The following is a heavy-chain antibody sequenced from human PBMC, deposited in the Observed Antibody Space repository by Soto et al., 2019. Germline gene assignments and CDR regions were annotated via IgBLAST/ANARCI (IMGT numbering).Heavy chain of an antibody. V-gene: IGHV3-7*05. J-gene: IGHJ4*02. CDR1: GFTFSTHW. CDR3: AKDVR. Sequence: EVQLVESGGDLIKPGGSLRLSCAASGFTFSTHWMSWVRQAPGKGLEWVANIKEDGSESYYADSVKGRFTISRDNAKNSLYLQMNGLRVEDTALYYCAKDVRWGQGTLVTVSS. CDR2: IKEDGSES.